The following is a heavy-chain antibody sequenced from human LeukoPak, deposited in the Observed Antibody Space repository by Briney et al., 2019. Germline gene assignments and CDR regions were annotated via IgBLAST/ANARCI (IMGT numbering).Heavy chain of an antibody. Sequence: SETLSLTCAVYGGSFSGYYWSWIRQPPGKGLEWIGEINHSGSTNYNPSLKSRVTISVDTSKNQFSLKLSSVTAADTAVYYCARGLGEDSSGWYWYNWFDPWGQGTLVTVSS. V-gene: IGHV4-34*01. D-gene: IGHD6-19*01. CDR3: ARGLGEDSSGWYWYNWFDP. J-gene: IGHJ5*02. CDR1: GGSFSGYY. CDR2: INHSGST.